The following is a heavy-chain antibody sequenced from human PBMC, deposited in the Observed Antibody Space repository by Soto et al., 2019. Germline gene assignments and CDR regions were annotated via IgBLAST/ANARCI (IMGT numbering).Heavy chain of an antibody. CDR1: GFTFSSYS. Sequence: GGSLRLSCAASGFTFSSYSMNWVRQAPGKGLEWVSYISSSSSTIYYADSVKGRFTISRDNAKNSLYLQMNSLRDEDTAVYYCARDGTMVRGVYYYYYGMDVWGQGTTVTVSS. D-gene: IGHD3-10*01. CDR2: ISSSSSTI. CDR3: ARDGTMVRGVYYYYYGMDV. J-gene: IGHJ6*02. V-gene: IGHV3-48*02.